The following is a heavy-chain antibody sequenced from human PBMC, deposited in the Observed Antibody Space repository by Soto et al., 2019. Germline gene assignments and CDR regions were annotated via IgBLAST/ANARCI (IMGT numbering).Heavy chain of an antibody. V-gene: IGHV4-4*07. CDR2: IYARGST. J-gene: IGHJ6*02. CDR3: AGIGEEIYYGMDV. Sequence: QVQLQESGPGLVKPSETLSLTCTVSGGSMRSYYWNWIRQPAGEGLAWIGRIYARGSTKYNPSLESRVTMFVDVSQNQFSLRLTSVTAADTAVYYCAGIGEEIYYGMDVWGQGTTVTVSS. D-gene: IGHD3-3*01. CDR1: GGSMRSYY.